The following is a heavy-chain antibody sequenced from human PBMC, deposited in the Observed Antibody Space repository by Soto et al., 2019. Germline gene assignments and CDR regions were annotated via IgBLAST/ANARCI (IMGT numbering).Heavy chain of an antibody. CDR1: GFTFSSYG. CDR3: ALLSGIAVAGTDY. D-gene: IGHD6-19*01. CDR2: ISYDGSNK. J-gene: IGHJ4*02. Sequence: GGSLRLSCAASGFTFSSYGMHWVRQAPGKGLEWVAVISYDGSNKYYADSVKGRFTISRDNSKNTLYLQMNSLRAEDTAVYYCALLSGIAVAGTDYWGQGT. V-gene: IGHV3-30*03.